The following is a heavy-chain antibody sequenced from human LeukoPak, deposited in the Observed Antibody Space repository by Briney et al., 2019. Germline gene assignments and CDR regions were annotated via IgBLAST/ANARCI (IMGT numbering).Heavy chain of an antibody. CDR3: AKDPRCCSSTSCVDY. CDR1: GFTFSSYA. D-gene: IGHD2-2*01. Sequence: PGGSLRLSCAASGFTFSSYAMSWVRQAPGKGLEWVSAISGSGGSTYYADSVKGRFTISRDNSKNTLYLQMNSLRAEDTAVYYCAKDPRCCSSTSCVDYWGQGTLVTVSS. V-gene: IGHV3-23*01. CDR2: ISGSGGST. J-gene: IGHJ4*02.